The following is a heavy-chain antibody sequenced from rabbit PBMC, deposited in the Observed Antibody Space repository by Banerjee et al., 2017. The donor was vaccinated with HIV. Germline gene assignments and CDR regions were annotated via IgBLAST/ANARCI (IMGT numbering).Heavy chain of an antibody. D-gene: IGHD4-1*01. CDR2: IYTGSSGST. CDR3: ARDLAGVIGWNFNL. V-gene: IGHV1S45*01. Sequence: QEQLEESGGDLVKPEGSLTLTCKASGFSFSSNYYMCWVRQAPGKGPEWIACIYTGSSGSTVYASWVNGRFTISLDNAQNTVFLQMTSLTAADTATYFCARDLAGVIGWNFNLWGPGTLVTVS. J-gene: IGHJ4*01. CDR1: GFSFSSNYY.